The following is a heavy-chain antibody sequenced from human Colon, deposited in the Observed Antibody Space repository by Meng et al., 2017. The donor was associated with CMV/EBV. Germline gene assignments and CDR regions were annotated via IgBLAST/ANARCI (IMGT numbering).Heavy chain of an antibody. D-gene: IGHD3-10*01. CDR2: IYWNDDK. V-gene: IGHV2-5*01. CDR1: GLSLSTGGVG. Sequence: SGPTLVKPTQTLTLTCTFSGLSLSTGGVGVGWIRQPPGKALEWLALIYWNDDKRYSPSLKSRLTITKDTSKNQVVLTMTNMDPVDTATYYCAHRRNLWAAVKTGEVFDYWGQGTLVTVSS. CDR3: AHRRNLWAAVKTGEVFDY. J-gene: IGHJ4*02.